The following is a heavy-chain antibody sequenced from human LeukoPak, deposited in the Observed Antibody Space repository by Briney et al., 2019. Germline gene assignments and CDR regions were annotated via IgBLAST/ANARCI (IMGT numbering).Heavy chain of an antibody. CDR1: GFTSDDYA. CDR2: ISRNRGSI. CDR3: AKDIYAGYYYDSSGYGATKFDY. D-gene: IGHD3-22*01. J-gene: IGHJ4*02. V-gene: IGHV3-9*02. Sequence: SLSPSSAVSGFTSDDYAMDWVRQAPGKGLGWVSGISRNRGSIGRRDSVKGRFTNTRDHDKSSLNLQINSLRAEDTALYYCAKDIYAGYYYDSSGYGATKFDYWGRGTLVTVSS.